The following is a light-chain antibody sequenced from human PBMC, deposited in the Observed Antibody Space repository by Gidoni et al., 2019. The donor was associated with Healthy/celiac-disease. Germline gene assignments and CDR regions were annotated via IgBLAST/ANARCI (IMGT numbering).Light chain of an antibody. CDR3: QQSYSTPFT. CDR1: QSISSY. J-gene: IGKJ3*01. V-gene: IGKV1-39*01. Sequence: DSQMTQSPSSLSASVGDRVTITCRASQSISSYLNWYQQKPGKAPKLLIYAASSLQSGGPSRFSGSGSGTDFTLTISSLQPEDFATYYCQQSYSTPFTFGPGTKVDIK. CDR2: AAS.